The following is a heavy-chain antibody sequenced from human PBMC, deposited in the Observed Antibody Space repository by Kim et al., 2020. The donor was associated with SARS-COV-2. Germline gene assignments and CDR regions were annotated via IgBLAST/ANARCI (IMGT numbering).Heavy chain of an antibody. CDR2: DGNEK. J-gene: IGHJ5*02. CDR3: TTGGVDI. Sequence: DGNEKFYVDSVRGRFTIARDKAKDSLYLQRNSLRAEDTAVYYCTTGGVDIWGQGTLVTVSS. V-gene: IGHV3-7*01. D-gene: IGHD3-10*01.